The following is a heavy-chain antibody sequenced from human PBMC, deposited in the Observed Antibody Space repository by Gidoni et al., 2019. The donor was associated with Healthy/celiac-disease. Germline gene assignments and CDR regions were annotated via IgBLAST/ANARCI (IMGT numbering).Heavy chain of an antibody. CDR3: ARVFYGYWFDP. Sequence: QLQLQESGPGLVKPSETLSLTCTVSGGSISSSSYYWGLIRQPPGKGLEWIGSIYYSGSTYYNPSLKSRVTISVDTSKNQFSLKLSSVTAADTAVYYCARVFYGYWFDPWGQGTLVTVSS. CDR2: IYYSGST. V-gene: IGHV4-39*07. CDR1: GGSISSSSYY. D-gene: IGHD4-17*01. J-gene: IGHJ5*02.